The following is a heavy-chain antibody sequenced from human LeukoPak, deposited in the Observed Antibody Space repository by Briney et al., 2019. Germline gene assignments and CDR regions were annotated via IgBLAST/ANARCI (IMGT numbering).Heavy chain of an antibody. D-gene: IGHD3-16*01. J-gene: IGHJ4*02. CDR1: GGSMSSYY. CDR3: ARDGEYVWGTYHLY. Sequence: SETLSLTCTVSGGSMSSYYWSWIRQPAGKGLEWIGRVYSSGSTNYNPSLRSRVTMSVDTSKNQVSLKLSSVTAADTAVYYCARDGEYVWGTYHLYWGQGTLVTVSS. V-gene: IGHV4-4*07. CDR2: VYSSGST.